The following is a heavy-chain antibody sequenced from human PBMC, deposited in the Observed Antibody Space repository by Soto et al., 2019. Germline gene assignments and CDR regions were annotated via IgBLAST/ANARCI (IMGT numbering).Heavy chain of an antibody. CDR2: ISSSGGST. D-gene: IGHD3-10*01. CDR3: MRPAPRGRHYFYFGMDV. J-gene: IGHJ6*02. CDR1: GFTFSSYA. Sequence: PGGSVRLSCAASGFTFSSYAMSWVRQAPGKGLEWVSGISSSGGSTYYADSVKGRFTISRDNSKNTLFLRMNRPRVEDTAVYYCMRPAPRGRHYFYFGMDVWGQGTTVTVSS. V-gene: IGHV3-23*01.